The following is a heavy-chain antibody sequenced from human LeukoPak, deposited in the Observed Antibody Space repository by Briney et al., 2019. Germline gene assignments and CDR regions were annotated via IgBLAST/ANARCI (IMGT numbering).Heavy chain of an antibody. V-gene: IGHV3-48*03. CDR3: ARVSNYDYYYGMDV. CDR2: ISSGGSTT. D-gene: IGHD4-11*01. CDR1: GFTFSRYE. Sequence: GGSLRLSCAASGFTFSRYEMNWVRQGPGKGLEWVSYISSGGSTTYYADSVKGRFTISRDDAKNSLYLQMNSLRAEDTAVYCCARVSNYDYYYGMDVWGQGTTVTVSS. J-gene: IGHJ6*02.